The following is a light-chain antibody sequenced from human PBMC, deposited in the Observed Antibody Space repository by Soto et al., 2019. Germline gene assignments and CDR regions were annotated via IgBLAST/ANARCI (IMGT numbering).Light chain of an antibody. Sequence: DTQLTQSPSFLSASVGDRVTIACRASQDVSRSVGWYQQKPGTAPKLLISAASTLNSGVPSRFSGSGSGTDFTLTISSLQPEDFATYYCQQLDTYPLTFGGGTKVEIK. J-gene: IGKJ4*01. CDR3: QQLDTYPLT. CDR2: AAS. CDR1: QDVSRS. V-gene: IGKV1-9*01.